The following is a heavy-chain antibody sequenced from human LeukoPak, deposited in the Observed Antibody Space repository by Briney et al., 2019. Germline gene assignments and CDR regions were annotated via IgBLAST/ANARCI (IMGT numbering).Heavy chain of an antibody. Sequence: PGGSLRLSCAASGFTFSSYGMHWVRQAPGKGLECVTFIGYDGSNKQYADSVKGRVTISRDNSKNTLYLRMSSLRAEDTAVYYCAKSGPGKELYESSGYWVDYDYNHYMDVWGKGTTVTISS. V-gene: IGHV3-30*02. D-gene: IGHD3-22*01. CDR3: AKSGPGKELYESSGYWVDYDYNHYMDV. J-gene: IGHJ6*03. CDR2: IGYDGSNK. CDR1: GFTFSSYG.